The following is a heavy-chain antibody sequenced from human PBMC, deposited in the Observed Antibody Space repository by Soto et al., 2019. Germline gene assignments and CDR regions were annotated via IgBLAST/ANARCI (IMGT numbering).Heavy chain of an antibody. CDR3: ARVSGSSVY. CDR2: IYYSGST. CDR1: GGSISSYY. D-gene: IGHD6-6*01. J-gene: IGHJ4*02. Sequence: QVQLQESGPGLVKPSETLSLTCTVSGGSISSYYWSWIRQPPGKGLVWIGYIYYSGSTNYNPSLKSRVTISVDTSKNQFSLKLSSVTAADTAVYYCARVSGSSVYWGQGTLVTVSS. V-gene: IGHV4-59*01.